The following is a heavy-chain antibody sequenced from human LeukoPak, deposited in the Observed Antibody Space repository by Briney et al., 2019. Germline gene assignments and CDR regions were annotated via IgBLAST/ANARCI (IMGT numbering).Heavy chain of an antibody. D-gene: IGHD4-11*01. V-gene: IGHV4-30-4*08. J-gene: IGHJ4*02. Sequence: SQTLSLTCTVSGGSISSGDYYWSRIRQPPGKGLEWIGYIYYSGSTYYNPSLKSRVTISVDTSKNQFSLKLSSVTAADTAVYYCAREEEVTRIFDYWGQGTLVTVSS. CDR2: IYYSGST. CDR3: AREEEVTRIFDY. CDR1: GGSISSGDYY.